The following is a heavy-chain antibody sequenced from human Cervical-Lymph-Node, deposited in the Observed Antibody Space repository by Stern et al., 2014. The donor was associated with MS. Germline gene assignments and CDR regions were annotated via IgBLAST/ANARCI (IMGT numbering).Heavy chain of an antibody. D-gene: IGHD3-22*01. CDR2: IIPLFETA. CDR3: AREFNYETSGYYFYY. Sequence: QMQLVQSGAEVKKPGSSVKVSCKASGGTFSTYGISWVRQAPGQGLEWMGGIIPLFETANYAQKFQGRVTITADESTSTAYMELSSLRSEDTAVYYCAREFNYETSGYYFYYWGQGTLVTVSS. V-gene: IGHV1-69*01. CDR1: GGTFSTYG. J-gene: IGHJ4*02.